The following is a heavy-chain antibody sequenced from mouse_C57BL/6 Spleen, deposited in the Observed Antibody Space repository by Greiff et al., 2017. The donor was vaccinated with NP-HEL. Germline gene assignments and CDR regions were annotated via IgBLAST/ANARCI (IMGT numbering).Heavy chain of an antibody. CDR2: INPNNGGT. CDR1: GYTFTDYY. J-gene: IGHJ2*01. D-gene: IGHD1-1*01. Sequence: EVQLQQSGPELVKPGASVKISCKASGYTFTDYYMNWVKQSHGKSLEWIGDINPNNGGTSYNQKFKGKATLTVDKSSSTAYMELRSLTSEDSAVYYCALYYYGSGDYWGQGTTLTVSS. CDR3: ALYYYGSGDY. V-gene: IGHV1-26*01.